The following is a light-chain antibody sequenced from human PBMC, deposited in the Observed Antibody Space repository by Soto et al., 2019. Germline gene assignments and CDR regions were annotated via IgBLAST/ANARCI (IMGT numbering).Light chain of an antibody. J-gene: IGKJ1*01. CDR3: QQYNSFRA. CDR1: QSIKSW. V-gene: IGKV1-5*03. Sequence: DIQMTQSPSTLSASVGDRVTITCRASQSIKSWLAWYQQKPGKAPKLRIYEASSLESGVPSRLGGSGSGTEFTLTISSLQPDDFATYYCQQYNSFRAFGQGTKVDIK. CDR2: EAS.